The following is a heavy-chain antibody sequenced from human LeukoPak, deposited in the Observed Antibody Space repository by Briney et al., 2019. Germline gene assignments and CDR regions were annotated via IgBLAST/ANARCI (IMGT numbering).Heavy chain of an antibody. D-gene: IGHD6-19*01. CDR3: ARGRSSGWYRPMNDAFDI. Sequence: RRASVKVSCKASGYTFTSYDINWVRQATGQGLEWMGWMNPNSGNTGYAQKFQGRVTITRNTSISTAYMELSSLRSEDTAVYYCARGRSSGWYRPMNDAFDIWGQGTMVTVSS. CDR2: MNPNSGNT. CDR1: GYTFTSYD. J-gene: IGHJ3*02. V-gene: IGHV1-8*03.